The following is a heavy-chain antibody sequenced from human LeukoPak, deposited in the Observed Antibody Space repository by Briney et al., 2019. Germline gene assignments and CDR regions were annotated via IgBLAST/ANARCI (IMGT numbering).Heavy chain of an antibody. CDR3: ANKYSSSSGGYYYYGMDV. V-gene: IGHV3-23*01. CDR1: GFTFSSYA. D-gene: IGHD6-6*01. J-gene: IGHJ6*02. CDR2: ISGSGGST. Sequence: GGSLRLSCAASGFTFSSYAMGWVRQAPGKGLEWVSAISGSGGSTYYADSVKGRFTISRDNSKNTLYLQMNSLRAEDTAVYYCANKYSSSSGGYYYYGMDVWGQGTTVTVSS.